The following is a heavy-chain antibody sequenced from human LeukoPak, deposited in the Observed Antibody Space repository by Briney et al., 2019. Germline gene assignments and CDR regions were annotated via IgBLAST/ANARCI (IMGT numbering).Heavy chain of an antibody. D-gene: IGHD1-26*01. Sequence: PGGSLRLSCAASGFTFGTYSMNWVRQAPGKGPEWVSYITRSSSIIHYADSVKGRFTISRDNAKNSLYLQMNSLRAEDTAVYYCARDSGSHNGDYWGQGTLVTVSA. CDR1: GFTFGTYS. V-gene: IGHV3-48*04. J-gene: IGHJ4*02. CDR2: ITRSSSII. CDR3: ARDSGSHNGDY.